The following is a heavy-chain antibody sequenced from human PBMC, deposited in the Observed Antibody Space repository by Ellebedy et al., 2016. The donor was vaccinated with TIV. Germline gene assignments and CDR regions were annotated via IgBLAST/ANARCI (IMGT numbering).Heavy chain of an antibody. CDR1: GGSISSGDYY. D-gene: IGHD2-15*01. CDR3: ARGGCSGGSCYGALKGPIDY. V-gene: IGHV4-30-4*01. Sequence: SETLSLXXTVSGGSISSGDYYWSWIRQPPGKGLEWIGYIYYSGSTYYNPSLKSRVTISVDTSKNQFSLKLSSVTAADTAVYYCARGGCSGGSCYGALKGPIDYWGQGTLVTVSS. J-gene: IGHJ4*02. CDR2: IYYSGST.